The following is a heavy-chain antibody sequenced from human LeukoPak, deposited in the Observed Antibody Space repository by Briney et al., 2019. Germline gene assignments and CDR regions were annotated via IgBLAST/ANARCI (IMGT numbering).Heavy chain of an antibody. D-gene: IGHD6-6*01. V-gene: IGHV4-34*01. Sequence: SETLSLTCAVYGGSFSGYYWSWLRQPPGKGLEWIGEINHSGSTNYNPSLKSRVTISVDTSKNQFSLKLSSVTAADTAVYYCARERIAGKHWYFDLWSRGTLVTVSS. CDR2: INHSGST. J-gene: IGHJ2*01. CDR3: ARERIAGKHWYFDL. CDR1: GGSFSGYY.